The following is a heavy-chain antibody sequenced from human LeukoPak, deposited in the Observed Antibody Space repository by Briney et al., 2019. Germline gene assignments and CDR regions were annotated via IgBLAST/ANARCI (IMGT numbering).Heavy chain of an antibody. J-gene: IGHJ4*02. D-gene: IGHD1-26*01. V-gene: IGHV3-23*01. CDR3: AKDTVGATDSLFDY. CDR1: GFSFSSYA. CDR2: ISGSGGST. Sequence: PGGSLRLSCAASGFSFSSYAMSWVRQAPGKGLEWVSAISGSGGSTYYADSVKGRFTISRDNSKNALYLQMNSLRAEDTAVYYCAKDTVGATDSLFDYWGQGTLVTVSS.